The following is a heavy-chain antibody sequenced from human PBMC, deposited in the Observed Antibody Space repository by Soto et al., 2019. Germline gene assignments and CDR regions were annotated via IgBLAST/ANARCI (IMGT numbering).Heavy chain of an antibody. CDR3: AKDRCSSLEAFDI. Sequence: EVQLLESGGGLVQPGGSLRLSCAASGFTFSTYAMSWVRQAPGKGLEWVSGISGSGGSTYYADSVKGRFTISRDNSKNTLYLQMNSLRAEDTAVYYCAKDRCSSLEAFDIWGQGTMVTVSS. J-gene: IGHJ3*02. CDR2: ISGSGGST. V-gene: IGHV3-23*01. D-gene: IGHD6-6*01. CDR1: GFTFSTYA.